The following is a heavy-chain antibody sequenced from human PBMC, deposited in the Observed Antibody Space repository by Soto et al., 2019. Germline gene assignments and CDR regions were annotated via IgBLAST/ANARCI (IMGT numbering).Heavy chain of an antibody. D-gene: IGHD3-3*01. V-gene: IGHV1-69*02. CDR3: ATSPDKNRNYDFWSGYYLGYLDY. J-gene: IGHJ4*02. CDR2: IIPILGIA. CDR1: GGTFSSYT. Sequence: QVQLVQSGAEVKKPGSSVKVSCTASGGTFSSYTISWVRQAPGQGLEWVGRIIPILGIAKYAQKFQGRVTITADKSTSTAYMELSSLRTEDTAAYYCATSPDKNRNYDFWSGYYLGYLDYWGQGTLVTVSS.